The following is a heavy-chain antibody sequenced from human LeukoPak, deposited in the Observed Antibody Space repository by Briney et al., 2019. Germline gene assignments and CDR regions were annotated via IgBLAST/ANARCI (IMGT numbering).Heavy chain of an antibody. J-gene: IGHJ4*02. CDR3: AKGVDWLSKLLDY. V-gene: IGHV3-23*01. CDR2: ISGSGGST. CDR1: GFTFSSYA. Sequence: TGGSLRLSYAASGFTFSSYAMSWVRQAPGKGLEWVSAISGSGGSTYYADSVKGRFTISRDNSKNTLYLQMNSLRAEDTAVYYCAKGVDWLSKLLDYWGQGTLVTVSS. D-gene: IGHD3/OR15-3a*01.